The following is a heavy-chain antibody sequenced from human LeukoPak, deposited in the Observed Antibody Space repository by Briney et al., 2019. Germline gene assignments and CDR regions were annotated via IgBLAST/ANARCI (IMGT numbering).Heavy chain of an antibody. Sequence: GGSLRLSCAASGFTLSRYDTHWVRQATGKGLEWVSSLSPPGDTYYPGSVKGRFTISRENAKNSLYLQMNSLRADDTAVYFCARESPTGGSGAFDIWGQGTMVTVSS. CDR1: GFTLSRYD. CDR3: ARESPTGGSGAFDI. D-gene: IGHD7-27*01. J-gene: IGHJ3*02. CDR2: LSPPGDT. V-gene: IGHV3-13*01.